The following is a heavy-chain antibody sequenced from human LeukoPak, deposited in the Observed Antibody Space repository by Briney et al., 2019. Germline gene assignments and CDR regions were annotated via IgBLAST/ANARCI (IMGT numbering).Heavy chain of an antibody. CDR2: INHSGST. J-gene: IGHJ3*02. CDR1: GGSFSGYY. V-gene: IGHV4-34*01. CDR3: ARDYYDSSGDAFDI. D-gene: IGHD3-22*01. Sequence: SETLSLTCAVYGGSFSGYYWSWIRQPPGKGLEWIGEINHSGSTNYNPSLKIRVTISVDTSKNQFSLKLSSVTAADTAVYYCARDYYDSSGDAFDIWGQGTMVTVSS.